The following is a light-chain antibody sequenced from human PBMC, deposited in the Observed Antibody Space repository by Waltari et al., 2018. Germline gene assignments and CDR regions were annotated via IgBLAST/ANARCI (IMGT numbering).Light chain of an antibody. V-gene: IGKV3-20*01. Sequence: EIVLTHSPGTLSLSLGGIATACCRTSQSVSSALSWYQQQPGEAPRLLIYGASSRATGSPDRFSGSGCGTDFRPTISRLAPDDFAVYYCQHYLRLPVTFGQGTTVEI. CDR3: QHYLRLPVT. CDR1: QSVSSA. J-gene: IGKJ1*01. CDR2: GAS.